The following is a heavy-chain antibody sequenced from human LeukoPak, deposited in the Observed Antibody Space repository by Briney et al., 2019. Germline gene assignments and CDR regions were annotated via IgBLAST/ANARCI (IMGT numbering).Heavy chain of an antibody. CDR3: ARDGGDLDY. D-gene: IGHD2-21*02. Sequence: ASVKVSCKASGYTFTNYGISWVRQAPGQGLEWMGWINAYHGNTNYAQKLQGRVTLTTDASTSTAYMELKSLRSDDTAVYYCARDGGDLDYWGQGTLVTVSS. J-gene: IGHJ4*02. CDR1: GYTFTNYG. CDR2: INAYHGNT. V-gene: IGHV1-18*01.